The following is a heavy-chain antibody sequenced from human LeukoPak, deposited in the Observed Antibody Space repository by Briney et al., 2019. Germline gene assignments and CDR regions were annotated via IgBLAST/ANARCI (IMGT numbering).Heavy chain of an antibody. CDR2: VSSSGSTI. V-gene: IGHV3-48*03. CDR3: ARDHYYYGMDV. CDR1: GFTFSSYE. J-gene: IGHJ6*02. Sequence: PGVSLRLSCAASGFTFSSYEMIWVRQARGEGLEWVSYVSSSGSTIYYADSVKGRFTISRDNAKNSLYLKMNSLRAEDTAVDYCARDHYYYGMDVWGQGTTVTVAS.